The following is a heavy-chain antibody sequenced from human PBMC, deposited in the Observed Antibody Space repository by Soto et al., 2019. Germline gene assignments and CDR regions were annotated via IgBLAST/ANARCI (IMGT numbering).Heavy chain of an antibody. J-gene: IGHJ5*02. CDR1: GGSFSGYY. V-gene: IGHV4-34*01. Sequence: SETLSLTCAVYGGSFSGYYWSWIRQPPGKGLEWIGEINHSGSTNYNPSLKSRVTISVDTSKNQFSLKLSSVTAADTAVYYCARKGYSYGYFGLKEYNWFDPWGQGTLVTVSS. CDR2: INHSGST. D-gene: IGHD5-18*01. CDR3: ARKGYSYGYFGLKEYNWFDP.